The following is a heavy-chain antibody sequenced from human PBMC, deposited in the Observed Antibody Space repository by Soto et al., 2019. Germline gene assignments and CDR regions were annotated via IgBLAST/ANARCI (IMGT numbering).Heavy chain of an antibody. Sequence: VQLVESGGGLVQPGGSLKLSCAASGFTISGSALHWVRQASGKGLEWVGRIRSNGNNYATAYGASLKGRFTISRDDSKNTAYLQMNSLNTEDTAVYYCSRQASDFWSGKPQYYMDVWGKGTTVTVSS. CDR2: IRSNGNNYAT. J-gene: IGHJ6*03. CDR3: SRQASDFWSGKPQYYMDV. CDR1: GFTISGSA. V-gene: IGHV3-73*01. D-gene: IGHD3-3*01.